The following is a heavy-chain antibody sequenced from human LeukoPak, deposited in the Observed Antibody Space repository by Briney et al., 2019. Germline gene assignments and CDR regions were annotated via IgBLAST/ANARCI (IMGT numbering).Heavy chain of an antibody. CDR3: ARHGGWELYYCFDY. Sequence: PSETLSLTCTVSGGSISSYYWSWIRQPPGKGLEWIGYIYYSGSTSYNPSLKSRVTISVDTSKNQFSLKLTSVTAADTAVYYCARHGGWELYYCFDYWGQGTLVTVSS. CDR1: GGSISSYY. J-gene: IGHJ4*02. CDR2: IYYSGST. V-gene: IGHV4-59*08. D-gene: IGHD3-10*01.